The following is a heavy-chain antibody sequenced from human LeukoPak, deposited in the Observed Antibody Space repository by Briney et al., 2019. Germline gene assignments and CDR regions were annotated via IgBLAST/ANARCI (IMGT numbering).Heavy chain of an antibody. V-gene: IGHV4-39*01. CDR1: GGSISSSSYY. Sequence: SETLSLTCTVSGGSISSSSYYWGWIRQPPGKGLEWIGSIYYSGSTYYNPSLKSRVTISVDTSKNQFSLKLSSVTAADTAVYYCARHTIVVVPAAIMGVRNYFDYWGQGTLVTVSS. D-gene: IGHD2-2*01. J-gene: IGHJ4*02. CDR2: IYYSGST. CDR3: ARHTIVVVPAAIMGVRNYFDY.